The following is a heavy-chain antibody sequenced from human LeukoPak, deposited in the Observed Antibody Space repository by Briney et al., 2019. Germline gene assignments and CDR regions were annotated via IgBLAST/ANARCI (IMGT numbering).Heavy chain of an antibody. V-gene: IGHV3-23*01. Sequence: GGSLRLSCAASGFTFGNYAMHWVRQAPGKGLEWVSITSGSGGSEYYADSVKGRFTISRDNSKNTLFLQMNSLRAEDAAVYYCAKAGPAEFYRGWLLGPQEGRGKGTTVTVSS. J-gene: IGHJ6*04. CDR1: GFTFGNYA. CDR2: TSGSGGSE. D-gene: IGHD2-21*02. CDR3: AKAGPAEFYRGWLLGPQEG.